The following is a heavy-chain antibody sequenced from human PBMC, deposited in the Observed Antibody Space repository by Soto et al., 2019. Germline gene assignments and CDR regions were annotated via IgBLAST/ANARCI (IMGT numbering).Heavy chain of an antibody. CDR3: ARDRLSEQQLGGYYYYDMDA. V-gene: IGHV4-59*01. Sequence: SENLSLTCTVSGGSISSDYWSWIRQPPGKGLEWIGYIYYAGRTNYNPSLKSRVTISLDTSKNQFSLKLSPVTAADTAVYFCARDRLSEQQLGGYYYYDMDAWGQGTTVTVSS. CDR2: IYYAGRT. D-gene: IGHD6-13*01. J-gene: IGHJ6*02. CDR1: GGSISSDY.